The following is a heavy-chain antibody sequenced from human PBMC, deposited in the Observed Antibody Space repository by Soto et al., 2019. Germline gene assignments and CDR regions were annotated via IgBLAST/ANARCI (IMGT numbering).Heavy chain of an antibody. J-gene: IGHJ3*01. V-gene: IGHV4-59*01. Sequence: SETLSLTCTVSSGSIISYYWSWIRQPPGKGLEWIGYIYYSGSTNYNPSLKSRVTISVDTSKNQFSLKLSSVTAADTAVYYCARRWGDAFDFCGQGTMVTVSS. CDR3: ARRWGDAFDF. CDR2: IYYSGST. CDR1: SGSIISYY. D-gene: IGHD1-26*01.